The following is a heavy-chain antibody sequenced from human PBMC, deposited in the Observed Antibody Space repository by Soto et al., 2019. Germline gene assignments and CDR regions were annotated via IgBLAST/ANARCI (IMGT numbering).Heavy chain of an antibody. V-gene: IGHV3-33*01. CDR1: GFTFSSYG. CDR2: IWYDGSNK. Sequence: QVQLVESGGGVVQPGGSLRLSCAASGFTFSSYGMHWVRQAPGKGLEWVAVIWYDGSNKYYADSVKGRFTISRDNSKNTLYLQMNSLRAEDTAVYYCARETIAAQDFDLWGRGTLVTVSS. CDR3: ARETIAAQDFDL. D-gene: IGHD6-6*01. J-gene: IGHJ2*01.